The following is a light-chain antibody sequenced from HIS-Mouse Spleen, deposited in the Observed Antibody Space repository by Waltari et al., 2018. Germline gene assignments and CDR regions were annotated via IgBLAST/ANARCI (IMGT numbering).Light chain of an antibody. Sequence: QSALTQPRSVSGSPGQSVTISCTGTSSDVGGYNYVSWYQQHPGKAPKIIIYDVSKRPSGVPDRFSGSKSGNTASLTISGLQAEDEADYYCCSYAGSYTGVFGTGTKVTVL. CDR3: CSYAGSYTGV. J-gene: IGLJ1*01. CDR2: DVS. V-gene: IGLV2-11*01. CDR1: SSDVGGYNY.